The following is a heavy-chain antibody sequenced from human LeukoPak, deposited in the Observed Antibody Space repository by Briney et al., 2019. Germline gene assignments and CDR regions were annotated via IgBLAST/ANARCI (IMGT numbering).Heavy chain of an antibody. Sequence: ASVKVSCRASGYTFTGYYMHWVRQAPGQGLEWMGWINPNSGGTNYAQKFQGRVTMTRDTSISTAYMELSRLRSDDTAVYYCARVSDHDFWSGIDHWGQGTLVTVSS. CDR3: ARVSDHDFWSGIDH. V-gene: IGHV1-2*02. J-gene: IGHJ4*02. CDR1: GYTFTGYY. D-gene: IGHD3-3*01. CDR2: INPNSGGT.